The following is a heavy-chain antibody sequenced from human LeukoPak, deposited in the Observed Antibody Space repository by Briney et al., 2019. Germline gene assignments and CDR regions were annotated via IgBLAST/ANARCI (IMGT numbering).Heavy chain of an antibody. Sequence: GASVKVSCKASGYTFTSYAMNWVRQAPGQGLEWMGWINTNTGNPTYAQGFTGRFVFSLDTSVSTAYLQISSLKAEDTAVYYCARDRYYDFWSGYSDYYYGMDVWGQGTTVTVSS. V-gene: IGHV7-4-1*02. D-gene: IGHD3-3*01. J-gene: IGHJ6*02. CDR2: INTNTGNP. CDR1: GYTFTSYA. CDR3: ARDRYYDFWSGYSDYYYGMDV.